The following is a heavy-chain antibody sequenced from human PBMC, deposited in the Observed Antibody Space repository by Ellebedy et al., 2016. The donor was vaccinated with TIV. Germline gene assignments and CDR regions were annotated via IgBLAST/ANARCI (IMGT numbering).Heavy chain of an antibody. J-gene: IGHJ4*02. CDR3: AKALSSGSSRVLDF. CDR1: GFTFTNA. CDR2: IGGSGTNT. V-gene: IGHV3-23*01. Sequence: GESLKISCAASGFTFTNAMTWARQAPGKGLEWVSAIGGSGTNTYYADSVKGRFTISRDNSKNTLYLQMNSLRVEDTAIYYCAKALSSGSSRVLDFWGQGTLVAVAS. D-gene: IGHD3-22*01.